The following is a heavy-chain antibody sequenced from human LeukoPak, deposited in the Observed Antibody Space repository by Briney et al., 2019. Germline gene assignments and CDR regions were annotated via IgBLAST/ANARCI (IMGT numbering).Heavy chain of an antibody. Sequence: ASVKVSCKASGYTFTSYDINWVRQATGQGLEWMGWMNPNSGNTGYAQKLQGRVTMTTDTSTSTAYMELRSLRSDDTAVYYCARDEEYSLDYWGQGILVTVSS. CDR2: MNPNSGNT. D-gene: IGHD5-18*01. CDR3: ARDEEYSLDY. V-gene: IGHV1-8*01. J-gene: IGHJ4*02. CDR1: GYTFTSYD.